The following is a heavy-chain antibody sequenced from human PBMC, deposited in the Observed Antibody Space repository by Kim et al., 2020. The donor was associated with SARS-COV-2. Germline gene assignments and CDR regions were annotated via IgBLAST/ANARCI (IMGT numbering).Heavy chain of an antibody. D-gene: IGHD6-19*01. V-gene: IGHV3-23*05. CDR1: GFTFSRRA. CDR3: SKDHPGSGWPTFDS. CDR2: VNNNNNP. J-gene: IGHJ4*02. Sequence: GGSLRLSCAASGFTFSRRAMSWVRQVPGKGLEWIASVNNNNNPYYADSVKGRFTVSRDINKDTLYLQMNSLRADDTALYYCSKDHPGSGWPTFDSWGQGT.